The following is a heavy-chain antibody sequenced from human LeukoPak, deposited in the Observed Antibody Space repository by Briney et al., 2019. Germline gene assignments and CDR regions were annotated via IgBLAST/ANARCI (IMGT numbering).Heavy chain of an antibody. CDR3: ARVTIERDAFDI. CDR1: GGSISSYY. V-gene: IGHV4-59*01. CDR2: IYYSGST. Sequence: PSETLSLTCTVSGGSISSYYWSWIRQPPGKGLEWIGYIYYSGSTNYNPSLKSRVTISVDTSKNQFSLKLSSVTAADTAVYYCARVTIERDAFDIWGQGTMVTVSS. J-gene: IGHJ3*02. D-gene: IGHD3-10*01.